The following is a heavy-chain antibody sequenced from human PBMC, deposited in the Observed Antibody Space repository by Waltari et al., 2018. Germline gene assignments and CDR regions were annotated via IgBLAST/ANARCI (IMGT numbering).Heavy chain of an antibody. CDR1: GYSISSGYC. J-gene: IGHJ6*02. Sequence: QVQLQESGPGLVKPSETLSLTCAVSGYSISSGYCWGWIRQPPGKGLEWLGRIYHSGSTYYIPSLKSLVTISVDTSKHHFSLKLSSVTAADTAVYYCARQHGGSDGMDVWGQGTTVTVSS. CDR3: ARQHGGSDGMDV. D-gene: IGHD4-17*01. CDR2: IYHSGST. V-gene: IGHV4-38-2*01.